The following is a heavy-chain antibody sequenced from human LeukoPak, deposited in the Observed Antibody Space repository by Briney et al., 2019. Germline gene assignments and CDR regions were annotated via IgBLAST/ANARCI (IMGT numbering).Heavy chain of an antibody. Sequence: GRSLRLSCAASGFTFSGYAMYWVRQAPGKGLEWVSALSSSGLSPYYADSVKGRFSISRDISKNTLYLQMNSPRAEDTAVYYCTKAGPDTYAFDIWGQGTMVTVSS. V-gene: IGHV3-23*01. CDR1: GFTFSGYA. D-gene: IGHD2/OR15-2a*01. CDR2: LSSSGLSP. CDR3: TKAGPDTYAFDI. J-gene: IGHJ3*02.